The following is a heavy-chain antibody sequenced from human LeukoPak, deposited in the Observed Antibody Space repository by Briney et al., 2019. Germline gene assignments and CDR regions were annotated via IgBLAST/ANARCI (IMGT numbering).Heavy chain of an antibody. V-gene: IGHV3-48*01. D-gene: IGHD5-18*01. CDR1: RFTFSSYS. CDR2: ISSSSNTI. Sequence: GGSLRLSCAASRFTFSSYSMNWVRQAPGKGLEWVSYISSSSNTIYYADSVKGRFTISRDNAKDSLYLQMNSLRAEDTAVYYCARGNSYDRGDFDSWGQGTLVTVSS. CDR3: ARGNSYDRGDFDS. J-gene: IGHJ4*02.